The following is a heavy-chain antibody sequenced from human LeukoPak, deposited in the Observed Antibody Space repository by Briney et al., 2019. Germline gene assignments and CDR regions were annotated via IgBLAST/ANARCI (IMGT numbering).Heavy chain of an antibody. J-gene: IGHJ4*02. Sequence: GGSLRLSCAASGFTFSSYAMHWVRQAPGKGLEWVAVISYVGSNKYYADSVKGRFTISRDNAKNSLYLQMNSLRAEDTAVYYCAREGDGYNLLIYWGQGTLVTVSS. CDR2: ISYVGSNK. D-gene: IGHD5-24*01. CDR1: GFTFSSYA. CDR3: AREGDGYNLLIY. V-gene: IGHV3-30-3*01.